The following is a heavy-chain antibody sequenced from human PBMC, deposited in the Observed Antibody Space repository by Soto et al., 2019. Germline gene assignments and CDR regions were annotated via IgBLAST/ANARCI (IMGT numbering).Heavy chain of an antibody. Sequence: GGSLRLSCAASGFTFSSYVMSWVRQAPGKGLEWVSSVSASGGSTYYADSVKGRFTISRDNSKNTLYLQMNSLRVEDTAVYYCAKHWSYSGRGGMDVWGQGTTVTVSS. CDR1: GFTFSSYV. J-gene: IGHJ6*02. D-gene: IGHD5-12*01. V-gene: IGHV3-23*01. CDR2: VSASGGST. CDR3: AKHWSYSGRGGMDV.